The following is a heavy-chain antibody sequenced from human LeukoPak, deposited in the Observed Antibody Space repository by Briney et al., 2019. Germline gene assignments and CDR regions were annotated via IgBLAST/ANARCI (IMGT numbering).Heavy chain of an antibody. Sequence: GGSLRLSCATSGFTFSSYGMHWVRQAPGKGLEWVAVISYDGSNKYYADSVKGRFTISRDNSKNPLYLQMNSLRAEDTAVYYCAKDHLYCSGGSCYSYYYGMDVWGKGTTVTVSS. V-gene: IGHV3-30*18. CDR3: AKDHLYCSGGSCYSYYYGMDV. CDR2: ISYDGSNK. CDR1: GFTFSSYG. J-gene: IGHJ6*04. D-gene: IGHD2-15*01.